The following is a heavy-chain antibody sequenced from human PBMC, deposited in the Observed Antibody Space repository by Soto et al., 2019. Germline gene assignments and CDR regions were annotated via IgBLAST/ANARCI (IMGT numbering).Heavy chain of an antibody. Sequence: ASVKVSCKASGYTFTSYGISWVRQAPGQGLEWMGWISAYNGNTNYAQKLQGRVTMTTDTSTSTAYMELRSLRSDDTAVYYCARDQHSSGWSAVYNWFDPWGQGTLVTVSS. CDR3: ARDQHSSGWSAVYNWFDP. J-gene: IGHJ5*02. CDR2: ISAYNGNT. D-gene: IGHD6-19*01. CDR1: GYTFTSYG. V-gene: IGHV1-18*01.